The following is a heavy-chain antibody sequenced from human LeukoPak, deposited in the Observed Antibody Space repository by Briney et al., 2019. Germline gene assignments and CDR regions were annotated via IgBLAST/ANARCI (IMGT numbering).Heavy chain of an antibody. V-gene: IGHV3-15*01. Sequence: RGSLRHSRAGPGVISCDVWMSTGPEALGTGLEWVVGIKTKDEGGAIDYSASVQGSLTISRDDSEKMLYLQMDSLKIEDTAVYYCNTDLDYWGRGTLVTVSS. CDR3: NTDLDY. CDR1: GVISCDVW. J-gene: IGHJ4*02. CDR2: IKTKDEGGAI.